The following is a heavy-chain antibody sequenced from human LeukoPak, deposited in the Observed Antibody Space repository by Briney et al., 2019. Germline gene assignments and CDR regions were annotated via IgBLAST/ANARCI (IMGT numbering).Heavy chain of an antibody. V-gene: IGHV3-23*01. CDR3: AKDLWQQLVDCDFQH. D-gene: IGHD6-13*01. CDR1: GFTFGDYA. CDR2: ISGSGGST. J-gene: IGHJ1*01. Sequence: GGSLRLSYTASGFTFGDYALSWFRQAPGKGLEWVSAISGSGGSTYYADSVKGRFTISRDNSKNTLYLQMNSLGAEDTAVYYCAKDLWQQLVDCDFQHWGQGTLVTVSS.